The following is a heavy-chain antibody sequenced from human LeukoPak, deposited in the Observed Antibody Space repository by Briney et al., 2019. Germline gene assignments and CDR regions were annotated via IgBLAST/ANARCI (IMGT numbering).Heavy chain of an antibody. CDR2: IKHDGSEK. V-gene: IGHV3-7*01. Sequence: GGSLRLSCAASGFTFSSYWMSWVRQAPGKGLEWVANIKHDGSEKYYVDSVKGRFTISRDNAKNSLYLQMNSLRVEDTAVYYCAREGGWQQLVPDYWGQGTLVTVSS. CDR3: AREGGWQQLVPDY. D-gene: IGHD6-13*01. CDR1: GFTFSSYW. J-gene: IGHJ4*02.